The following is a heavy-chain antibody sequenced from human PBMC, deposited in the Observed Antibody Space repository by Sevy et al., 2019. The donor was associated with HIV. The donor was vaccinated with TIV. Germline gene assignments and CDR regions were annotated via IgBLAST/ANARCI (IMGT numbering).Heavy chain of an antibody. V-gene: IGHV3-30*03. J-gene: IGHJ6*03. CDR3: AAVALTSGGDRYEHHHFMDV. Sequence: GGSLRLSCAASGFTFSSYDMHWVRQAPGKGLECVAVISYDGRGKHYADSVKGRFTVSRGNSKNTHYLQIKSLIVKDWAVVYCAAVALTSGGDRYEHHHFMDVWGRGTRVTVSS. D-gene: IGHD3-16*01. CDR2: ISYDGRGK. CDR1: GFTFSSYD.